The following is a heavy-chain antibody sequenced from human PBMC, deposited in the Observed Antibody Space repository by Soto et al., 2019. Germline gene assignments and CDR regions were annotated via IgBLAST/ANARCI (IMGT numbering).Heavy chain of an antibody. CDR3: ARERPGYFDWLLTRDLYYYYGMDV. V-gene: IGHV1-18*01. CDR2: ISAYNGNT. CDR1: GYTFTSYG. Sequence: GASVKVSCKASGYTFTSYGISWVRQAPGQGLEWMGWISAYNGNTNYAQKLQGRVTMTTDTSTSTAYMGLRSLRSDDTAVYYCARERPGYFDWLLTRDLYYYYGMDVWGQGTTVTVSS. J-gene: IGHJ6*02. D-gene: IGHD3-9*01.